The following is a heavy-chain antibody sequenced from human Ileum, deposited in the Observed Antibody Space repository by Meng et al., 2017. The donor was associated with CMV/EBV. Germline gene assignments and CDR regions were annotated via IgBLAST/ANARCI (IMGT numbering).Heavy chain of an antibody. Sequence: GESLKISCAASGFNFNNYWMLWVRQAPGKGLVWVSRINSDGCSTNYAGSVKGRFTISRDNAKNTLYLQMDSLRAEDTAVYYCARDSRSSGSALDYWGQGTLVTVSS. CDR3: ARDSRSSGSALDY. CDR1: GFNFNNYW. D-gene: IGHD1-26*01. CDR2: INSDGCST. J-gene: IGHJ4*02. V-gene: IGHV3-74*01.